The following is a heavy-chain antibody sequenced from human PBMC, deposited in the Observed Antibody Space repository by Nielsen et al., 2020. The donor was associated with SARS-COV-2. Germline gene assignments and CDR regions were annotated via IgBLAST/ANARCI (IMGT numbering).Heavy chain of an antibody. D-gene: IGHD3/OR15-3a*01. CDR3: ARARATIFGLVMSYGMDV. CDR1: GYTFTDYY. CDR2: INPYSGGT. J-gene: IGHJ6*02. V-gene: IGHV1-2*06. Sequence: ASVKVSCKASGYTFTDYYIHWVRHAPGQGLEWMGRINPYSGGTNYAQKFQGTVTMTRDASISTVYMELTSDDTAVYYCARARATIFGLVMSYGMDVWGQGTTVAVSS.